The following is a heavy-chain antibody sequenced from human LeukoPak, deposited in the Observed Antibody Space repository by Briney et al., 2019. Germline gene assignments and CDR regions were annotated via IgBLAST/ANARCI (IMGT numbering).Heavy chain of an antibody. CDR2: INHSGST. Sequence: SETLSLTCAVYGGSFSGYYWSWIRQPPGKGLEWIGEINHSGSTNYNPSLTSRVTISVDTSNNQFSLKLSSVTAADTAVYYCARGGIADYYGSGSPFDYWGQGTLVTVSS. J-gene: IGHJ4*02. CDR3: ARGGIADYYGSGSPFDY. D-gene: IGHD3-10*01. CDR1: GGSFSGYY. V-gene: IGHV4-34*01.